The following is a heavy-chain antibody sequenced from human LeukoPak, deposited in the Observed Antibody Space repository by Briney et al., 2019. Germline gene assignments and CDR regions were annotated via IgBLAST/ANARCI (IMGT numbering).Heavy chain of an antibody. D-gene: IGHD6-13*01. Sequence: GASVEVSCKASGGTFSSYAISWVRQAPGQGLEWMGRIIPILGIANYAQKFQGRVTITADKSTSTAYMELSSLRSEDTAVYYCARRSSSSLPADYWGQGTLVTVSS. CDR3: ARRSSSSLPADY. V-gene: IGHV1-69*04. J-gene: IGHJ4*02. CDR2: IIPILGIA. CDR1: GGTFSSYA.